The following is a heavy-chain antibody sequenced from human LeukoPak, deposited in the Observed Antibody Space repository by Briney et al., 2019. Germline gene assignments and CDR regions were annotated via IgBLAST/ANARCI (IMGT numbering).Heavy chain of an antibody. V-gene: IGHV3-30*14. J-gene: IGHJ4*02. CDR1: GFTFSSYA. D-gene: IGHD6-25*01. CDR3: ASQPRPFSYPADY. Sequence: PGGSLRLSCAASGFTFSSYAMHWVRQAPGKGLEWVAVISYDGSNKYYADSVKGRFTISRDNSKNTLYLQMNSLRAEDTAVYYCASQPRPFSYPADYWGQGTLVTVSS. CDR2: ISYDGSNK.